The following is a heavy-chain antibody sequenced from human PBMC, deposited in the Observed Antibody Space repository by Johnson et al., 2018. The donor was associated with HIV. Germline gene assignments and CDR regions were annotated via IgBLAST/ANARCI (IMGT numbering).Heavy chain of an antibody. Sequence: QVQLVESGGGVVQPGRSLRLSCAASGFTFSSYGMHWVRQAPGKGLEWVAVISYDGSNKYYADSVKGRFTISRDNSKNTLYLQMNSLRAEDTAVYYCAKDTVYDSSGYLMGDAFEIWGQGTMVTVSS. V-gene: IGHV3-30*18. D-gene: IGHD3-22*01. CDR3: AKDTVYDSSGYLMGDAFEI. CDR2: ISYDGSNK. CDR1: GFTFSSYG. J-gene: IGHJ3*02.